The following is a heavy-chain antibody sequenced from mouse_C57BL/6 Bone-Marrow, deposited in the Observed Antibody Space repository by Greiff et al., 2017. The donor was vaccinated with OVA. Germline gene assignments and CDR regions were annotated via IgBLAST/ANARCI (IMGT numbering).Heavy chain of an antibody. D-gene: IGHD2-14*01. CDR2: INPSTGGT. J-gene: IGHJ4*01. Sequence: EVKLVESGPELVKPGASVKISCKASGYSFTGYYMNWVKQSPEKSLEWIGEINPSTGGTTYNQKFKAKATLTVDKSSSTAYMQLKSLTSEDSAVYYCASKRRYCAMDYWGQGTSVTVSS. V-gene: IGHV1-42*01. CDR1: GYSFTGYY. CDR3: ASKRRYCAMDY.